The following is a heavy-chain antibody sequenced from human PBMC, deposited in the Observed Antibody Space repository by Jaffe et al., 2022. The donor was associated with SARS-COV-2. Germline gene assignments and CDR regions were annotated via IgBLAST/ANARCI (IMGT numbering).Heavy chain of an antibody. CDR3: ARDVLPASYGHYYYYYGMDV. CDR1: GYTFTGYY. V-gene: IGHV1-2*02. D-gene: IGHD2-2*01. Sequence: QVQLVQSGAEVKKPGASVKVSCKASGYTFTGYYMHWVRQAPGQGLEWMGWINPNSGGTNYAQKFQGRVTMTRDTSISTAYMELSRLRSDDTAVYYCARDVLPASYGHYYYYYGMDVWGQGTTVTVSS. J-gene: IGHJ6*02. CDR2: INPNSGGT.